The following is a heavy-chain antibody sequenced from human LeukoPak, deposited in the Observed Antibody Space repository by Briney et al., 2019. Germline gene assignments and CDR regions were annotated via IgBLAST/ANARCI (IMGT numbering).Heavy chain of an antibody. D-gene: IGHD3-3*01. CDR2: ISGSSSYI. Sequence: NPGGSLRLSCGVSGFPYSGYSMIWVRRARGGGVEGVSSISGSSSYIDYVDSVKGRFTISRDNAKNSLYLQMNSLRAEDTAVYYCAIDYDFWSGYYLSRPPHYWGQGILVTVSS. V-gene: IGHV3-21*01. CDR1: GFPYSGYS. CDR3: AIDYDFWSGYYLSRPPHY. J-gene: IGHJ4*02.